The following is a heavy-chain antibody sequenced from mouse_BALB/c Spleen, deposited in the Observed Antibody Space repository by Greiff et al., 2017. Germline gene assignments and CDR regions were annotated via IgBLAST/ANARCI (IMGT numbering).Heavy chain of an antibody. J-gene: IGHJ1*01. V-gene: IGHV5-17*02. CDR2: ISSGSSTI. D-gene: IGHD2-10*01. CDR3: ARTYYGNFYWYFDV. Sequence: EVHLVESGGGLVQPGGSRKLSCAASGFTFSSFGMHWVRQAPEKGLEWVAYISSGSSTIYYADTVKGRFTISRDNPKNTLFLQMTSLRSEDTAMYYCARTYYGNFYWYFDVWGAGTTVTVSS. CDR1: GFTFSSFG.